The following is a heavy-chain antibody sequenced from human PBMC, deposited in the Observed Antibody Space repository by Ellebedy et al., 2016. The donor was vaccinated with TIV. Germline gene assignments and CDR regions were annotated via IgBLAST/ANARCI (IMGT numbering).Heavy chain of an antibody. CDR1: GFTVATNH. V-gene: IGHV3-66*01. Sequence: PGGSLRLSCAVSGFTVATNHMSWVRQAPGKELQWVADFYPGGAPYYHGSVQGRFAISRDNSQNTLYLQMNRLTAEDTAVYYCAREPVPTWAFDSWGQGTLVTVSS. CDR2: FYPGGAP. D-gene: IGHD2-2*01. J-gene: IGHJ4*02. CDR3: AREPVPTWAFDS.